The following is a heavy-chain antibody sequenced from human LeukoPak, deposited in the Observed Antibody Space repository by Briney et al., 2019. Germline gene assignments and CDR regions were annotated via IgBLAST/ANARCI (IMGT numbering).Heavy chain of an antibody. J-gene: IGHJ6*02. CDR2: MNPNSGNT. CDR3: AREFALAILRENGMDV. CDR1: GYTFTSYD. D-gene: IGHD2-2*02. Sequence: ASVEVSCKASGYTFTSYDINWVRQATGQGLEWMGWMNPNSGNTGYAQKFQGRVTMTRNTSISTAYMELSSLRSEDTAVYYCAREFALAILRENGMDVWGQGTTVTVSS. V-gene: IGHV1-8*01.